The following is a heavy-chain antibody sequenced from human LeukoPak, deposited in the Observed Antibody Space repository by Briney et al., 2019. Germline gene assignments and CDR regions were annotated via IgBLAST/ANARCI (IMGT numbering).Heavy chain of an antibody. Sequence: PGRSLRLSCAASGFTFDDYAMHWVRQAPGKGLEWVSGISWNSGSIGYADSVKGRFTISRDNAKNSLYLQMNSLRAEDTALYYCAKGTTWNYEYNWFDPWGQGTRVTVSS. CDR3: AKGTTWNYEYNWFDP. V-gene: IGHV3-9*01. CDR2: ISWNSGSI. CDR1: GFTFDDYA. J-gene: IGHJ5*02. D-gene: IGHD1-7*01.